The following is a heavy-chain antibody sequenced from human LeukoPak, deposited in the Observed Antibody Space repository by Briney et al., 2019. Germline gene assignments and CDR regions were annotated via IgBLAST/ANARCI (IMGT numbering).Heavy chain of an antibody. Sequence: GGSLRLSCAASGFTFGSYAMTWVRQAPGKGLEWVSSIDASGGSTYYADSVKGRFTISRDNSENTFYLQMNTLRADDTAVYYCAKGSGSGWYGWFAPWGQGTLVTVSS. CDR2: IDASGGST. CDR1: GFTFGSYA. D-gene: IGHD6-19*01. J-gene: IGHJ5*02. V-gene: IGHV3-23*01. CDR3: AKGSGSGWYGWFAP.